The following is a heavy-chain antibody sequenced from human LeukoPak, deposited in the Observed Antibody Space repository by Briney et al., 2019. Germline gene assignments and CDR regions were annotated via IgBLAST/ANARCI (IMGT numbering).Heavy chain of an antibody. CDR3: ATHIVVVPAAILPEYYYYGMDV. Sequence: GGSLTLSCAASGFTFSDHYMDWVRQAPGKGLEWVGRTRNKANSYTTEYAASVKGRFTISRDDSRNSLYLQMNSLKTEDTAVYYCATHIVVVPAAILPEYYYYGMDVWGQGTTVTVSS. V-gene: IGHV3-72*01. D-gene: IGHD2-2*01. CDR1: GFTFSDHY. J-gene: IGHJ6*02. CDR2: TRNKANSYTT.